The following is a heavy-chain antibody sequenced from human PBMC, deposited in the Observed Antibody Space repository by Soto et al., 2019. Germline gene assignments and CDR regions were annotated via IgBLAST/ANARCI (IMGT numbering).Heavy chain of an antibody. CDR2: VYYSGGT. V-gene: IGHV4-59*01. Sequence: SDTLSLTCTVSGGSISSYYWSWIRQPPGKGLEWIGYVYYSGGTNYNPSLKGRVTILLDAPKNQFSLKLSSVIAADTAVYYCARGVLVEGTSSPDMFDYWGQGTQVTVSS. J-gene: IGHJ4*02. D-gene: IGHD6-6*01. CDR1: GGSISSYY. CDR3: ARGVLVEGTSSPDMFDY.